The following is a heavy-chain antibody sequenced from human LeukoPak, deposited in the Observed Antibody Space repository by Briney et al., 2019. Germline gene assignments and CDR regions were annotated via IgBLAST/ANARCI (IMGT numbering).Heavy chain of an antibody. CDR3: ARSMVVAGGIWFFDY. Sequence: GESLKISCKGSGYSFANYWIGWVRQMPGKGLEWMGIIYRGDSDTKYSPPFQGQVTISADKSISTAYLQWSSLKASDTAIYYCARSMVVAGGIWFFDYWGQGTLVTVSS. V-gene: IGHV5-51*01. CDR2: IYRGDSDT. J-gene: IGHJ4*02. CDR1: GYSFANYW. D-gene: IGHD6-19*01.